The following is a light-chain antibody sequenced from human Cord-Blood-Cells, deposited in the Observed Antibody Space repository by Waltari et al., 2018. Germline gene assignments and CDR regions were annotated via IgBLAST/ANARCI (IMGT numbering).Light chain of an antibody. CDR3: QQSYSTPPWT. Sequence: DIQMTQSPSSLSASVGDRVTITCRASQSISSYLNWYQQKPGEAPKLLIYAASSLQSGVPSRCSGSGSWADVTLTISSRQPEEFAAYYCQQSYSTPPWTFGQGTKVEIK. V-gene: IGKV1-39*01. CDR2: AAS. CDR1: QSISSY. J-gene: IGKJ1*01.